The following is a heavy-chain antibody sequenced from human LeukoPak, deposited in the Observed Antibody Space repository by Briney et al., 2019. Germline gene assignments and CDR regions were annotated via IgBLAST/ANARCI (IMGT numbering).Heavy chain of an antibody. CDR3: AKKKRELRGFDY. Sequence: PGPSPSLPCDPSSNTLTSYATRCVLQAQRVDLDWRPVIGRSGGSTYYADSVKGRFTISRDNSKNTLYLQMSSLRAEDTAVYYCAKKKRELRGFDYWGQGTLVTVSS. J-gene: IGHJ4*02. D-gene: IGHD1-7*01. CDR2: IGRSGGST. V-gene: IGHV3-23*01. CDR1: SNTLTSYA.